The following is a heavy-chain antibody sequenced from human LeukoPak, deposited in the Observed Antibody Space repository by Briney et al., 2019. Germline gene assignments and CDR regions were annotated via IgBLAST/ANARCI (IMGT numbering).Heavy chain of an antibody. CDR2: INPSGGST. D-gene: IGHD4-17*01. Sequence: ASVKVSCKASGYTFTSYYMHWVRQAPGQGLEWMGIINPSGGSTSYAQKFQGRVTMTRDMSTSTVYMELSSLRSEDTAVYYCARESYAYDAFDIWGQGTMVTVSS. J-gene: IGHJ3*02. V-gene: IGHV1-46*01. CDR1: GYTFTSYY. CDR3: ARESYAYDAFDI.